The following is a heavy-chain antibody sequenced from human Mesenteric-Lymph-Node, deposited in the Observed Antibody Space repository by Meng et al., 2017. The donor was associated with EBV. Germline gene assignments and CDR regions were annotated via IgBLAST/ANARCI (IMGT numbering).Heavy chain of an antibody. Sequence: VQAGVAVKKPGASVMDSCKASGGNFNNFAINLGRQAPGQGLEWMGGIIPIFGTAKYAQQSQGRVTITADESTTTAYMELSSLRSEDTAVYYCAKDPYCTDGVCYGVNNWIDPWGRGTLVTVSS. CDR1: GGNFNNFA. D-gene: IGHD2-8*01. V-gene: IGHV1-69*01. J-gene: IGHJ5*01. CDR2: IIPIFGTA. CDR3: AKDPYCTDGVCYGVNNWIDP.